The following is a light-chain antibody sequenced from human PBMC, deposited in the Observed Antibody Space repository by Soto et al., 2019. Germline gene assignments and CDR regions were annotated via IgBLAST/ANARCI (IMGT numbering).Light chain of an antibody. V-gene: IGKV3-20*01. CDR3: QQYGNSPNT. Sequence: EIVLTQSPGTLSLSPGERATLSCRSSQSVSSSFLAWYQQKPGQAPRLLIYGASNRATGIPDRFSGSGSGTDFTLTISRLEPEDFAVYYCQQYGNSPNTFGQGTRLEI. CDR1: QSVSSSF. CDR2: GAS. J-gene: IGKJ5*01.